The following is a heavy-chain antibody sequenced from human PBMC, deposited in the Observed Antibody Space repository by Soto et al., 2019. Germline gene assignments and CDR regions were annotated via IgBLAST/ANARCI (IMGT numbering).Heavy chain of an antibody. V-gene: IGHV3-23*01. J-gene: IGHJ4*02. Sequence: EVKLLESGGGLVQPGGSLRLSCAASGFTLRTYAMSWVRQTPGKGLEWVSLISKSGDSTYYADSVKGRFTISRDNSKNTLFLHMNSLRAEDTALYYCVFRHLVTDDTLHPLLYFDYWGQGTLVTVPS. CDR3: VFRHLVTDDTLHPLLYFDY. CDR2: ISKSGDST. D-gene: IGHD1-26*01. CDR1: GFTLRTYA.